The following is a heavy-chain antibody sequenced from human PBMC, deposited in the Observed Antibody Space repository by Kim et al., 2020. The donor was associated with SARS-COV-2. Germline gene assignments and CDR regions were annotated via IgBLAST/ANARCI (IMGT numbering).Heavy chain of an antibody. D-gene: IGHD2-2*01. CDR3: SKMATMHDDIYFYYYAM. V-gene: IGHV3-23*03. CDR2: MYGGGVNN. J-gene: IGHJ6*01. CDR1: GFTFDIYA. Sequence: GGSLRLSCVVSGFTFDIYAMSWVRQAPGXGXEWVSVMYGGGVNNSYADPVRGRFTISRDNSKNTLYLQMNNXRDEDTALYXCSKMATMHDDIYFYYYAM.